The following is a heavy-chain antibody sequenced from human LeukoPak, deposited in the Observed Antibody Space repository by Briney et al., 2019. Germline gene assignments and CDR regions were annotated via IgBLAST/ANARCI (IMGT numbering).Heavy chain of an antibody. J-gene: IGHJ5*02. D-gene: IGHD1-26*01. CDR1: DDSITIYY. V-gene: IGHV4-59*01. CDR2: IDHTGTT. CDR3: ARGGSYRFDP. Sequence: SETLSLTCSVSDDSITIYYWTWIRQPPGKGLEWIGYIDHTGTTNYNPSLNSRVTISRDTSKNHFSLQLSSVTAADTAVYYCARGGSYRFDPWGQGTLVTVSS.